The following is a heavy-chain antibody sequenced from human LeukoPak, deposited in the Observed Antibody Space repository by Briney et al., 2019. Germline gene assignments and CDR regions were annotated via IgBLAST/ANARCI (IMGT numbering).Heavy chain of an antibody. J-gene: IGHJ4*02. D-gene: IGHD6-19*01. CDR2: ISGSGDST. V-gene: IGHV3-23*01. CDR1: GFTFSNYA. CDR3: ARRSGIAVAGAFDY. Sequence: GTLRLSCAASGFTFSNYAMRWVRQAPGKGLEWVSGISGSGDSTYYADSVKGRFTISRDNSKNTLYLQMNSLRAEDTAVYYCARRSGIAVAGAFDYWGQGTLVTVSS.